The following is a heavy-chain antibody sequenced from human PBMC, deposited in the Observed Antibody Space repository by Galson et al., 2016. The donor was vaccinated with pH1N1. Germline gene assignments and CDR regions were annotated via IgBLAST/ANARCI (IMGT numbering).Heavy chain of an antibody. CDR1: GGTFSDPP. CDR2: IIPFFGTT. Sequence: SVKVSCKASGGTFSDPPISWVRQAPGQGLEWMGGIIPFFGTTNYAQKFRGRVTITADESTSTAYMELSSLRYEDTAVYYCARDLGVVPAATSWFDPWGQGTLVSVSS. V-gene: IGHV1-69*13. J-gene: IGHJ5*02. D-gene: IGHD2-2*01. CDR3: ARDLGVVPAATSWFDP.